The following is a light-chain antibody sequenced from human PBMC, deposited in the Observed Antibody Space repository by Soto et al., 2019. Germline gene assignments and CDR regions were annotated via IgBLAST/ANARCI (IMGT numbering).Light chain of an antibody. V-gene: IGKV3-20*01. CDR3: QQYGSSPWT. CDR1: QSVSSSY. J-gene: IGKJ1*01. CDR2: GAS. Sequence: EIVLTQSPGTLSLSPGERATLSCRASQSVSSSYLAWYQQKPGQAPRLLIYGASSRATGIPDRVSGSGSGTDFTLTISRLEPEDLAVYYCQQYGSSPWTFGQGTEVAVK.